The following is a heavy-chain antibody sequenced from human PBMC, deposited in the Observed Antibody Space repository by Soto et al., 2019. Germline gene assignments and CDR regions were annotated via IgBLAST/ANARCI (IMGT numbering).Heavy chain of an antibody. CDR1: GFTFSSYG. CDR2: ISYDGSNK. CDR3: AKDFGGLEITVTLDY. J-gene: IGHJ4*02. V-gene: IGHV3-30*18. D-gene: IGHD4-17*01. Sequence: QVQLVESGGGVIQPGRSLRLSCAASGFTFSSYGMHWVRQAPGKGLEWVAVISYDGSNKYYADSVKGRFTISRDNSKNTLYLQMNSLRAEDTAVYYCAKDFGGLEITVTLDYWGQGNLVTVSS.